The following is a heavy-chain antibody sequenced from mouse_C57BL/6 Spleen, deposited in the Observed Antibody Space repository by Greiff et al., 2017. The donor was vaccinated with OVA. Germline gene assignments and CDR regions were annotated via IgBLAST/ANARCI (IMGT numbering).Heavy chain of an antibody. Sequence: EVQLQQSGPELVKPGASVKIPCKASGYTFTDYNMDWVKQSHGKSLEWIGDINPNNGGTIYNQKFKGKATLTVDKSSSTAYMELRSLTSEDTAVYYCARPNYDGSSHWYFDVWGTGTTVTVSS. V-gene: IGHV1-18*01. CDR3: ARPNYDGSSHWYFDV. CDR2: INPNNGGT. J-gene: IGHJ1*03. D-gene: IGHD1-1*01. CDR1: GYTFTDYN.